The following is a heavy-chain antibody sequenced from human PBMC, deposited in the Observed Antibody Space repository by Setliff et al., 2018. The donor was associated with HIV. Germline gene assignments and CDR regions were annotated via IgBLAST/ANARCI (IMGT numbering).Heavy chain of an antibody. CDR3: ARDLRGSNFGVSEY. J-gene: IGHJ4*02. D-gene: IGHD1-26*01. CDR1: GFTFSDYY. Sequence: GGSLRLSCTASGFTFSDYYMNWVRQAPGKGLEWVSSIISGDSTIYYADSLKGRFTISRDNSKNTLYLQMNTLRAEDTAMYFCARDLRGSNFGVSEYWGQGTPVTVSS. V-gene: IGHV3-11*04. CDR2: IISGDSTI.